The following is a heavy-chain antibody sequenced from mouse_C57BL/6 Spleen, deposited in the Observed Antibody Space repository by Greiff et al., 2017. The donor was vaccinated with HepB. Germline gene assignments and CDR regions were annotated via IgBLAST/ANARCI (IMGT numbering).Heavy chain of an antibody. D-gene: IGHD2-3*01. CDR1: GYTFTSYW. Sequence: QVQLQQSGTELVKPGASVKLSCKASGYTFTSYWMHWVKQRPGQGLEWIGNINPSNGGTNYNEKFKSKATLTVDKSSSTAYMQLSSLTSEDSAVYYCARWLLRDYYAMDYWGQGTSVTVSS. J-gene: IGHJ4*01. V-gene: IGHV1-53*01. CDR2: INPSNGGT. CDR3: ARWLLRDYYAMDY.